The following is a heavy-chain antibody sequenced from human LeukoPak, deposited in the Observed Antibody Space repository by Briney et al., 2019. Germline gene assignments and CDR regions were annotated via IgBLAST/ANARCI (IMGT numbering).Heavy chain of an antibody. V-gene: IGHV3-21*01. CDR1: GFTFSSYS. Sequence: GGSLRLSCAASGFTFSSYSMNWVRQAPGKGLEWVSSISSSSSYIYYADSVKGRFTISRDSARNSLYLHMNSLRGEDTAVYYCARERATRGYYYSYMDVWGKGTTVTVSS. CDR3: ARERATRGYYYSYMDV. CDR2: ISSSSSYI. J-gene: IGHJ6*03.